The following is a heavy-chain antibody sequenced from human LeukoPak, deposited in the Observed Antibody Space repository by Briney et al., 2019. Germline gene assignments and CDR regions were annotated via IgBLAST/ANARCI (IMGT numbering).Heavy chain of an antibody. J-gene: IGHJ3*02. D-gene: IGHD2-15*01. CDR3: ARIACSGGTCYSQRGAFDI. CDR2: IYYSGST. CDR1: GGSISSSSYY. Sequence: PSETLSLTCTVSGGSISSSSYYWGWIRQPPGTGLEWIGSIYYSGSTYYNPSLKSRVTISVDTSKNQFSLKLSSVTAADTAVYHCARIACSGGTCYSQRGAFDIRGQGTKVTVSS. V-gene: IGHV4-39*07.